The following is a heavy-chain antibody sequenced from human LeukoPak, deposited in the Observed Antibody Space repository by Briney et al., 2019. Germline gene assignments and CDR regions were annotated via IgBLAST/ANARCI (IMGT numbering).Heavy chain of an antibody. D-gene: IGHD3-22*01. CDR2: ISGSGGST. J-gene: IGHJ1*01. CDR1: GFTFSSYA. CDR3: ARLSPYYDSDGYRFAEYFQH. Sequence: PGGSLRLSCAASGFTFSSYAMSWVRQAPGKGLEWVSAISGSGGSTYYADSVKGRFTISRDNSKNTLYLQMNSLRAEDTAVYYCARLSPYYDSDGYRFAEYFQHWGQGTLVTVSS. V-gene: IGHV3-23*01.